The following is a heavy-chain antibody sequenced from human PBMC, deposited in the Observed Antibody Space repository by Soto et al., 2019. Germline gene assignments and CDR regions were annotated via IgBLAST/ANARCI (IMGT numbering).Heavy chain of an antibody. CDR1: GDSVSSNSAA. CDR3: ARVARGSQQWLVRDYYYGMDV. J-gene: IGHJ6*02. V-gene: IGHV6-1*01. CDR2: TYYRSKWYN. D-gene: IGHD6-19*01. Sequence: KQSQTLSLTCAISGDSVSSNSAAWNWIRQSPSRGLEWLGRTYYRSKWYNDYAVSVKSRITINPDTSKNQFSLQLNSVTPEDTAVYYCARVARGSQQWLVRDYYYGMDVWGQGTTVTVSS.